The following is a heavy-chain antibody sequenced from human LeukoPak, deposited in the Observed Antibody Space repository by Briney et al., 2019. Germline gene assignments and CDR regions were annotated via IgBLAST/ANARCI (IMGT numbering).Heavy chain of an antibody. CDR1: GYTFTSYY. J-gene: IGHJ4*02. CDR3: ARPNCSSTSCYNPTFDY. Sequence: GASVKVSCKASGYTFTSYYMHWVRQAPGQGLEWMGIINPSGGSTSYAQKFQGRVTITTDESTSTAYMELSSLRSEDTAVYYCARPNCSSTSCYNPTFDYWGQGTLVTVSS. CDR2: INPSGGST. D-gene: IGHD2-2*02. V-gene: IGHV1-46*01.